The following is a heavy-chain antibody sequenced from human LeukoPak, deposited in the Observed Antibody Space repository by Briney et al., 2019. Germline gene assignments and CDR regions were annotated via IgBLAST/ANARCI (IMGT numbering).Heavy chain of an antibody. Sequence: ASVKVSCKASGYTFTSYDINWVRQATGQGLEWMGWMNPNSGNTGYAQKFQGRVTMTRNTSISTAYMELSSLRSADTAVYYCASSLRTRSYYGSGSAYWGQGTLVTVSS. D-gene: IGHD3-10*01. J-gene: IGHJ4*02. CDR3: ASSLRTRSYYGSGSAY. CDR2: MNPNSGNT. V-gene: IGHV1-8*01. CDR1: GYTFTSYD.